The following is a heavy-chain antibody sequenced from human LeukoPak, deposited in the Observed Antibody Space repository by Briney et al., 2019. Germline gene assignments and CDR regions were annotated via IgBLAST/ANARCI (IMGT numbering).Heavy chain of an antibody. V-gene: IGHV3-30*02. J-gene: IGHJ4*02. CDR1: GFTFSRYG. D-gene: IGHD6-13*01. CDR2: IRYDGSDK. Sequence: GGSLRLSCAASGFTFSRYGMHWVRQAPGKGLEWVAFIRYDGSDKHYADSVKGRFTISRDNDKNLVHLQMNSLRAEDTAVYYCARGGGMRSWYDFDYWGQGTLVTVSS. CDR3: ARGGGMRSWYDFDY.